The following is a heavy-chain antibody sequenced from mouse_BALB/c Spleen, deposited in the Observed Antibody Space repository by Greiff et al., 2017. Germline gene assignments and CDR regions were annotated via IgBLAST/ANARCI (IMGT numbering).Heavy chain of an antibody. V-gene: IGHV5-4*02. CDR1: GFTFSDYY. CDR2: ISDGGSYT. Sequence: DVKLVESGGGLVKPGGSLKLSCAASGFTFSDYYMYWVRQTPEKRLEWVATISDGGSYTYYPDSVKGRVTISRDNAKNNLYLQMSSLKSEDTAMYYCARDGGYDDYDGGAMDYWGQGTSVTVSS. D-gene: IGHD2-4*01. J-gene: IGHJ4*01. CDR3: ARDGGYDDYDGGAMDY.